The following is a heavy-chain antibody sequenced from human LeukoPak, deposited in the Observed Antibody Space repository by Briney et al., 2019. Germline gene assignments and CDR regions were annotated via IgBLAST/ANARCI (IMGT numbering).Heavy chain of an antibody. Sequence: GASVKVSCTASGGTFSSYAISWVRQAPGQGLEWMGGIIPIFGTANYAQKFQGRVTITADESTSTAYMELSSLRSEDTAVYYCARPIRFLDPTKAAFDVWGQGTMVTVSS. CDR3: ARPIRFLDPTKAAFDV. J-gene: IGHJ3*01. V-gene: IGHV1-69*13. CDR2: IIPIFGTA. CDR1: GGTFSSYA. D-gene: IGHD3-3*01.